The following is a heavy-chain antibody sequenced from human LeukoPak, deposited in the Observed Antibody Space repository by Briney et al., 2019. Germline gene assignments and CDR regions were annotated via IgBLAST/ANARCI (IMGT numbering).Heavy chain of an antibody. CDR1: GYTFTDYY. CDR3: ARLDDYGDWYYYYGMDV. V-gene: IGHV1-2*02. D-gene: IGHD4-17*01. CDR2: INPNSGGT. J-gene: IGHJ6*02. Sequence: ASLKVSCKASGYTFTDYYIHWVRQAPGQGLEWMGWINPNSGGTNYAQKFQGRVTMTRDTSISTAYMELSRLRSDDTAVYYCARLDDYGDWYYYYGMDVWGQGTTVTVSS.